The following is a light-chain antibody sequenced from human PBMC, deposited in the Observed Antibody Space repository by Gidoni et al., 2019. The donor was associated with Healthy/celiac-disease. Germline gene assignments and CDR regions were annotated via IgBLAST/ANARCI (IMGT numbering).Light chain of an antibody. CDR3: MIWRSSASV. J-gene: IGLJ2*01. CDR2: YKSDSDK. Sequence: QAVMTPPSSPSASPGASASPTCTLRSGINVGTYRIYWYQQKPGSPPQYLLRYKSDSDKQQGSGVPGRFSGSKDASANAGIFLISGLQSEDEAYYYCMIWRSSASVFGGGTKLTVL. CDR1: SGINVGTYR. V-gene: IGLV5-45*03.